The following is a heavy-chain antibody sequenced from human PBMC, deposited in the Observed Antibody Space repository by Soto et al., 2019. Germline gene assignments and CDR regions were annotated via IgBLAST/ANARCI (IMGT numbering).Heavy chain of an antibody. Sequence: GESLKISCKGSGYSFTTYWIGWVRQMPGKGLEWMGIIYPGDSDTRYSPSFQGQVTFSADKSISTAYLQWSSLKASDTAVYYCAKLASRGSSWFSYGMDVWGQGTTVTVSS. J-gene: IGHJ6*02. CDR1: GYSFTTYW. CDR3: AKLASRGSSWFSYGMDV. D-gene: IGHD6-13*01. CDR2: IYPGDSDT. V-gene: IGHV5-51*01.